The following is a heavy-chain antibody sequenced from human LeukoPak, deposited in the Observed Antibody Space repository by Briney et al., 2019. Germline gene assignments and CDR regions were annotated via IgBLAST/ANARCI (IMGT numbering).Heavy chain of an antibody. CDR1: GGSISSGGYS. Sequence: SETLSLTCAVSGGSISSGGYSWNWIRQPPGKGLEWIGYIYHSGSTYYNPSLKSRVTISVDSSKNQFSLKLSSVTAADTAVYYCARARGYYDSSGYPLRGYFDYWGQGTLVTVSS. J-gene: IGHJ4*02. CDR3: ARARGYYDSSGYPLRGYFDY. D-gene: IGHD3-22*01. CDR2: IYHSGST. V-gene: IGHV4-30-2*01.